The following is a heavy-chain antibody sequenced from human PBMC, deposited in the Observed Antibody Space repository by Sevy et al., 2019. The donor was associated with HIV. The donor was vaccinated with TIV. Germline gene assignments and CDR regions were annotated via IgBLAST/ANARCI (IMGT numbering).Heavy chain of an antibody. V-gene: IGHV4-59*11. Sequence: SETLSLTCTVSGGSISGHYWGWIRQSPGKGLEWIANMYDSGSSNYNTSLRSRVTISVDTSKNQISLRLSSVTAADTAVYYCARGGALTYYDTSGFQNYFDSWGPGNLVTVSS. J-gene: IGHJ4*02. CDR2: MYDSGSS. CDR1: GGSISGHY. CDR3: ARGGALTYYDTSGFQNYFDS. D-gene: IGHD3-22*01.